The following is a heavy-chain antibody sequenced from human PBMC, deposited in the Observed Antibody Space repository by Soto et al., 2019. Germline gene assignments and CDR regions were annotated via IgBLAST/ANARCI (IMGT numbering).Heavy chain of an antibody. V-gene: IGHV6-1*01. Sequence: SQTLSLTCAISGDSVSSNSAAWNWIRQSPSRGLEWLGRTYYRSKWYNDYAVSVKSRITINPDTSKNQFSLQLNSVTPEDTAVYYCASSYGDYVSSSNWFDPWGQGTLVTVSS. CDR2: TYYRSKWYN. CDR1: GDSVSSNSAA. D-gene: IGHD4-17*01. CDR3: ASSYGDYVSSSNWFDP. J-gene: IGHJ5*02.